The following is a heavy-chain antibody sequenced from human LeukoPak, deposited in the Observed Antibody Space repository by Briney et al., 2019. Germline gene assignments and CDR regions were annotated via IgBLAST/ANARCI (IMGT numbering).Heavy chain of an antibody. V-gene: IGHV1-69*13. CDR1: GYTFTSYG. Sequence: SVKVSCKASGYTFTSYGISWVRQAPGQGLEWMGGIIPIFGTANYAQKFQGRVTITADESTSTAYMELSSLRSEDTAVYYCASGIYYDSSGYYYVLDYWGQGTLVTVSS. J-gene: IGHJ4*02. D-gene: IGHD3-22*01. CDR3: ASGIYYDSSGYYYVLDY. CDR2: IIPIFGTA.